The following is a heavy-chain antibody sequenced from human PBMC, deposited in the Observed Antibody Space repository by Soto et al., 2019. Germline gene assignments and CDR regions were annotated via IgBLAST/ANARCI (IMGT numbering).Heavy chain of an antibody. CDR2: ISTSSATR. CDR1: GFTFSTFG. Sequence: GGSLRLSCGASGFTFSTFGMNWVRQAPGRGVEWVSYISTSSATRYYADSVKGRFTISRDNAENSLYLQMNSLRDEDTAVYYCARGLATVDYWGQGTLVTVSS. CDR3: ARGLATVDY. J-gene: IGHJ4*02. V-gene: IGHV3-48*02.